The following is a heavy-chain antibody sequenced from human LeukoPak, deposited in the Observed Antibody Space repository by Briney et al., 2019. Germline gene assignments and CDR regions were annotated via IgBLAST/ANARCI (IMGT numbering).Heavy chain of an antibody. CDR3: ARDLGDQQLVLAFDY. J-gene: IGHJ4*02. CDR2: INPNSGGT. Sequence: PGASVKVSCKASGYTFTGYYMHWVRQAPGQGLEWMGWINPNSGGTNYAQKFQGRVTMTRDTSISTAYMELSRLRSDDTAVYYCARDLGDQQLVLAFDYWGQGTLVTVSS. CDR1: GYTFTGYY. V-gene: IGHV1-2*02. D-gene: IGHD6-13*01.